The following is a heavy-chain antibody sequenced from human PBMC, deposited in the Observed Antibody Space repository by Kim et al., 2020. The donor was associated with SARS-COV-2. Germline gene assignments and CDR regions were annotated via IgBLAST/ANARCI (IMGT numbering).Heavy chain of an antibody. CDR3: ARDRFIAAAGTGYYFDY. J-gene: IGHJ4*02. Sequence: FQGRVTMTRDTSTSTVYMDLSSLRSEDTAVYYCARDRFIAAAGTGYYFDYWGQGTLVTVSS. D-gene: IGHD6-13*01. V-gene: IGHV1-46*01.